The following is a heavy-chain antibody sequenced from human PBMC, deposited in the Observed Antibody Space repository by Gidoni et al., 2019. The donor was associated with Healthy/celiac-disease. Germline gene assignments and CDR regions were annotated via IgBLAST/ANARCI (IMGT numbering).Heavy chain of an antibody. CDR3: ARGFRRKREYYYDSSGYYSFGY. CDR1: GGSFSGYY. CDR2: INHSGST. J-gene: IGHJ4*02. V-gene: IGHV4-34*01. Sequence: QVQLQQWGAGLLKPSETLSLTCAVDGGSFSGYYWSWIRQPPGKGLEWIGEINHSGSTNYNPSLTRRVPISVDTSKNQFSLKLSSVTAADTAVYYCARGFRRKREYYYDSSGYYSFGYWGQGTLVTVSS. D-gene: IGHD3-22*01.